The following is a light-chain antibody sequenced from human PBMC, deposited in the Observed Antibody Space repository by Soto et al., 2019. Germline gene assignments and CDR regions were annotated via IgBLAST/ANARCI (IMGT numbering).Light chain of an antibody. V-gene: IGKV3-15*01. CDR3: QQYNSWLWT. Sequence: EVVMTQSPATLSVSLGEGATLSCRASQSVSSKLAWYQQKPGQAPRLLIYGASTRATGIPARFSGSGSGTEFTLIISSLQSEDSAVYYCQQYNSWLWTFGQGTKVDIK. J-gene: IGKJ1*01. CDR1: QSVSSK. CDR2: GAS.